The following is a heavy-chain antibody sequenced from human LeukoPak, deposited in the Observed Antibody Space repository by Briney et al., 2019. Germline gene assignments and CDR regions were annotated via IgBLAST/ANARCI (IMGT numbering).Heavy chain of an antibody. Sequence: SETLSLTCTVSGGSISSGGYYWSWIRQHPGKGLEWIGYIYYSGSTYYNPSLKSRVTISVDTSKNQFSLKLGSVTAADTAVYYCARGVLHWFDPWGQGTLVTVSS. J-gene: IGHJ5*02. CDR2: IYYSGST. CDR1: GGSISSGGYY. V-gene: IGHV4-31*03. CDR3: ARGVLHWFDP.